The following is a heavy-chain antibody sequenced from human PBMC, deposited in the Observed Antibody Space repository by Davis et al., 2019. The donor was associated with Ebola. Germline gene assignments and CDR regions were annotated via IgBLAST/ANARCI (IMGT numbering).Heavy chain of an antibody. CDR1: GFTFGDYA. D-gene: IGHD3-3*01. CDR2: IYSGGST. Sequence: PGGSLRLSCTASGFTFGDYAMSWVRQAPGKGLEWVSVIYSGGSTYYADSVKGRFTISRDNSKNTLYLQMNSLRAEDTAVYYCARGSHYDFWSGPAYYYYGMDVWGQGTTVTVSS. V-gene: IGHV3-53*01. J-gene: IGHJ6*02. CDR3: ARGSHYDFWSGPAYYYYGMDV.